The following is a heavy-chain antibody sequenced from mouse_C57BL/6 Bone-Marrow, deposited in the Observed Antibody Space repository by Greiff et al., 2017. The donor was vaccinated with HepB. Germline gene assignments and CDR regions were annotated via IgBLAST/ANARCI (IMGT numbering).Heavy chain of an antibody. CDR3: AREGPLTGVFDY. Sequence: EVHLVESGGGLVKPGGSLKLSCAASGFTFSSYATSWVRQTPEKRLEWVATISDGGSYTYYPDNVKGRFTISRDNAKNNLYLQMSHLKSEDTAMYYCAREGPLTGVFDYWGQGTTLTVSS. D-gene: IGHD4-1*01. V-gene: IGHV5-4*01. J-gene: IGHJ2*01. CDR1: GFTFSSYA. CDR2: ISDGGSYT.